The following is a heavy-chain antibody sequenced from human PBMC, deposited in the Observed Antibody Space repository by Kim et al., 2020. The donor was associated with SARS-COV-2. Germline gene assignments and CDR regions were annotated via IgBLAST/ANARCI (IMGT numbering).Heavy chain of an antibody. CDR1: GFTFSSYG. V-gene: IGHV3-33*01. D-gene: IGHD2-15*01. CDR2: IWYDGSNK. Sequence: GGSLRLSCAASGFTFSSYGMHWVRQAPGKGLEWVAVIWYDGSNKYYADSVKGRFTISRDNSKNTLYLQMNSLRAEDTAVYYCAREEGDCSGGSCHLYYFDYWRQGTLVTVSS. CDR3: AREEGDCSGGSCHLYYFDY. J-gene: IGHJ4*02.